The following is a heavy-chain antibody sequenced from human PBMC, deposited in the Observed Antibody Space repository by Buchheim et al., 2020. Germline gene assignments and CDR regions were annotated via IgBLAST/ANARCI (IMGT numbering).Heavy chain of an antibody. D-gene: IGHD3-22*01. CDR3: ARGTRYFYDSSGYYL. J-gene: IGHJ4*02. CDR1: GGSISSGDYY. CDR2: IYYSGST. V-gene: IGHV4-30-4*01. Sequence: QVQLQESGPGLVKPSQTLSLTCTVSGGSISSGDYYWSWIRQPPGKRLQWIWYIYYSGSTYYNPSLKSRVTISVDTTKNHFTLKLSSVTGADTAVYYCARGTRYFYDSSGYYLWGQGTL.